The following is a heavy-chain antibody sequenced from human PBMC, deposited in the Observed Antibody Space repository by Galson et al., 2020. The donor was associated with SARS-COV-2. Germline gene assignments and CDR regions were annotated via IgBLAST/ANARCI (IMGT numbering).Heavy chain of an antibody. D-gene: IGHD3-9*01. CDR2: ISSSSSTI. Sequence: GGSLRLSCAASGFTFSSYSMNWVRQAPGKGLEWVSYISSSSSTIYYADSVKGRFTISRDNAKNSLYLQMNSLRAEDTAVYYCARRLRSFGDHYYGMDVWGQGTTVTVSS. CDR1: GFTFSSYS. V-gene: IGHV3-48*04. J-gene: IGHJ6*02. CDR3: ARRLRSFGDHYYGMDV.